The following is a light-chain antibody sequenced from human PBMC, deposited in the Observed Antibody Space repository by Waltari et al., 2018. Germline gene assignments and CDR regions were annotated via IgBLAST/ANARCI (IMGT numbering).Light chain of an antibody. J-gene: IGLJ1*01. CDR3: QAWDSNSYV. Sequence: SYELHQPPSVSVSRGQTASLTSCVDTWEDKEACCYQHQPGLSSVVVIYQDTKRPSGIPERFSGSNSGNTATLTISETQAMDEADYYCQAWDSNSYVFGTGTKVTVL. V-gene: IGLV3-1*01. CDR2: QDT. CDR1: TWEDKE.